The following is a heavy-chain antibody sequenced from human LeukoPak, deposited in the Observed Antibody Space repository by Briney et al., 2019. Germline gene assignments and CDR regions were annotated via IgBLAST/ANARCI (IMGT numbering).Heavy chain of an antibody. CDR1: GYTFTGYY. CDR3: ASSPYCSGGSCYYRPPFDI. J-gene: IGHJ3*02. V-gene: IGHV1-2*02. CDR2: INPNSGCR. D-gene: IGHD2-15*01. Sequence: ASVKVSCKASGYTFTGYYMHWVRQAPGQGLEWMGWINPNSGCRNYAQKFQGRVTMTTDTSISTDYMELSKLSSDDTAVYYCASSPYCSGGSCYYRPPFDIWGQGTMVTVSS.